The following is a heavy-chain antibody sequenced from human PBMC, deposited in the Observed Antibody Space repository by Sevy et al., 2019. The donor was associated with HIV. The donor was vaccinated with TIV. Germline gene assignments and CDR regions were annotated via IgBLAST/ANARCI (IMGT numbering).Heavy chain of an antibody. Sequence: GGSLRLSCAATGFTFSNYAMHWVRQAPGKGMEWVAIIWSDGAYQYQADSVKGRFTISRDNSKNTLYLQMNNVRVEDTAVYYCARGGYYYDNAAYYALDSWGQGTLVTVSS. V-gene: IGHV3-33*01. CDR2: IWSDGAYQ. J-gene: IGHJ4*02. CDR3: ARGGYYYDNAAYYALDS. D-gene: IGHD3-22*01. CDR1: GFTFSNYA.